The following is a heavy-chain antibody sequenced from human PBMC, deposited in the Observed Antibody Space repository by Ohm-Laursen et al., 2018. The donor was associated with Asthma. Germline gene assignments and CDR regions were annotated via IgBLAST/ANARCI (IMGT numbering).Heavy chain of an antibody. CDR1: GFTFSSYW. Sequence: GSLRLSCSASGFTFSSYWMSWVRQAPGKGLEWVANIKQDGSEKYYVDSVKGRFTISRDNAKNSLYLQMNSLRAEDTAVYYCAGLRYSYDPFDYWGQGTLVTVSS. J-gene: IGHJ4*02. CDR3: AGLRYSYDPFDY. V-gene: IGHV3-7*01. CDR2: IKQDGSEK. D-gene: IGHD5-18*01.